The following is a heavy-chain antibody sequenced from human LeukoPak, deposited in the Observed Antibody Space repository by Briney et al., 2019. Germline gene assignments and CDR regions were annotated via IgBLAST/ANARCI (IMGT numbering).Heavy chain of an antibody. J-gene: IGHJ4*02. CDR2: ITSDGRST. V-gene: IGHV3-74*01. D-gene: IGHD3-22*01. CDR1: GFTFSSYW. CDR3: VRDSSGYYDY. Sequence: GGSLRLSCAASGFTFSSYWMRWVRQAPGKGLVWVSRITSDGRSTRYADSVKGRFTISRDNAKNTLYLQMNSLRAEDTAVYYCVRDSSGYYDYWGQGTLVTVPS.